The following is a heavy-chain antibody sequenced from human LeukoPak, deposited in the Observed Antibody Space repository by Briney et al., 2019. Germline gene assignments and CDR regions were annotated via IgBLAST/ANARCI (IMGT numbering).Heavy chain of an antibody. CDR2: ISYGGSNK. J-gene: IGHJ4*02. D-gene: IGHD3-22*01. Sequence: GRSPRLSCAASGFTLSSYAMHWVRQAPGKGLEWVAVISYGGSNKYYADSVKGRFTISRDNSKNTLYLQMNSLRAEDTAVYYCARAPAYYYDSSVGYWGQGTLVTVSS. CDR1: GFTLSSYA. CDR3: ARAPAYYYDSSVGY. V-gene: IGHV3-30-3*01.